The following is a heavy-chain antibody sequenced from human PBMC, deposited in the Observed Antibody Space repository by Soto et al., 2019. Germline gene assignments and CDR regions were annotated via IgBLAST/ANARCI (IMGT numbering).Heavy chain of an antibody. CDR2: VYYSGST. CDR1: GGSISSGDYY. CDR3: ASAKPDWGYYGMDV. V-gene: IGHV4-30-4*01. D-gene: IGHD2-2*01. J-gene: IGHJ6*02. Sequence: PSETLSLTCTVSGGSISSGDYYWSWIRQPPGKGLEWIGYVYYSGSTYYNPSLKSLDTISVDTSKNQFSLRLSSVTAADTAVYYCASAKPDWGYYGMDVRGQGTTVTVSS.